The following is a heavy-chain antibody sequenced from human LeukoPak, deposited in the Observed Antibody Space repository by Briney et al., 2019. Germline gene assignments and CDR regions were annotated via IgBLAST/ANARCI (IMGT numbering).Heavy chain of an antibody. V-gene: IGHV3-21*01. CDR1: GFTFSSYS. CDR2: INSSSTYI. J-gene: IGHJ3*02. Sequence: GGSLRLSCAASGFTFSSYSMNWVRQAPGKGLEWVSSINSSSTYIYHADSVKGRFTMSRDDAKNSLYLQMNSLRAEDTAVYYCARDHEQVVQLDAFDIWSQGTMVTVSS. D-gene: IGHD1-1*01. CDR3: ARDHEQVVQLDAFDI.